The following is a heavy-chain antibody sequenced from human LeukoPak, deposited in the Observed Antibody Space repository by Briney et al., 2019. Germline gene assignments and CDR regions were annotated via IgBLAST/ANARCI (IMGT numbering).Heavy chain of an antibody. CDR3: ARLHLTASLAAVYFDY. CDR2: IYPGDSDT. CDR1: GYSFTNYW. J-gene: IGHJ4*02. Sequence: GESLKISCKGSGYSFTNYWIGWVRQMPGKGLEWMGIIYPGDSDTRYSPSFQGQVTISADRSINTAPLQWSSLKASDTAMYYCARLHLTASLAAVYFDYWGQGTLVTVSS. V-gene: IGHV5-51*01. D-gene: IGHD2-21*02.